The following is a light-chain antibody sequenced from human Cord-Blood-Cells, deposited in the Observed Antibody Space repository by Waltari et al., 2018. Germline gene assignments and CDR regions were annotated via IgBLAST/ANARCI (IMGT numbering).Light chain of an antibody. J-gene: IGKJ1*01. Sequence: IQLTQSPSFLSASVGDTVTLTCRASQPSSSYLACYQQKPGKAPTLLLYAASTLQSGVPPRFSGSGSWTEFTLTTSSRQPEDFATYYCQQLNSYPRGTFGQGTKVEIK. CDR3: QQLNSYPRGT. CDR1: QPSSSY. V-gene: IGKV1-9*01. CDR2: AAS.